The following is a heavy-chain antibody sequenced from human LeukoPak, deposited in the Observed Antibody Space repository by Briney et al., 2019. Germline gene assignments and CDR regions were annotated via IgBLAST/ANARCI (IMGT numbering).Heavy chain of an antibody. V-gene: IGHV3-23*01. CDR2: ISGSGGTT. CDR3: ARDWYPKYGMDV. Sequence: PGGSLRLSCAASGFTFSSYAMHWVRQAPGKGLEWVTVISGSGGTTYYADSVKGRFTTSRDNSKNTLYLQMNSLRAEDTALYHCARDWYPKYGMDVWGQGTTVTVSS. CDR1: GFTFSSYA. J-gene: IGHJ6*02. D-gene: IGHD6-13*01.